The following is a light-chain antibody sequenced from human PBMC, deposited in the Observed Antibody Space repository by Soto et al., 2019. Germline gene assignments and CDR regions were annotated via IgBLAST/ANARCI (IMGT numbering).Light chain of an antibody. CDR2: DTN. Sequence: QSVLTQPPSVSAAPGQPVTISCSGETSNIGNNYVSWYQQLPGAAPKLLIYDTNNRPSEIPDRFSGSRSGTSATLAITGLQTGDEGVYYCGAGDSSLSGVLFGGGTKVTVL. CDR3: GAGDSSLSGVL. J-gene: IGLJ2*01. CDR1: TSNIGNNY. V-gene: IGLV1-51*01.